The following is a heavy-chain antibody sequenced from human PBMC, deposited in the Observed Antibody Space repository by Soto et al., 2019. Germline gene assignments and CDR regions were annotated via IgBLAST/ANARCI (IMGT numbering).Heavy chain of an antibody. CDR1: VFTFISYA. CDR2: ISYDGSNK. J-gene: IGHJ6*02. D-gene: IGHD5-12*01. Sequence: GCSLRLSCAASVFTFISYAMNWVRKAPGKGLEWVAVISYDGSNKYYADSVKGRFTISRDNSKNTLYLQMNSLRAEDTAVYYCCGGYDGDYYYYGMDVWGHGTTVTVSS. CDR3: CGGYDGDYYYYGMDV. V-gene: IGHV3-30-3*01.